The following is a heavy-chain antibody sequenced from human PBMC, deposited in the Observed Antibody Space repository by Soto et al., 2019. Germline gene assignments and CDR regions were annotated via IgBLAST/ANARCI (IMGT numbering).Heavy chain of an antibody. Sequence: PGGSLRLSCAASGFTFSSYGMHWVRQAPGKGLEWVAVIWYDGSNKYYADSVKGRFTISRDNSKNTLYLQMNSLRAEDTAVYYCARSGVLLRSWKTYFDYWGQGTLVTVSS. CDR1: GFTFSSYG. J-gene: IGHJ4*02. D-gene: IGHD1-1*01. CDR3: ARSGVLLRSWKTYFDY. CDR2: IWYDGSNK. V-gene: IGHV3-33*01.